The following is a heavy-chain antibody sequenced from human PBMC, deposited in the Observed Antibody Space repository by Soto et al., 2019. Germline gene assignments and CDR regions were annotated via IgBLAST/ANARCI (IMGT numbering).Heavy chain of an antibody. Sequence: QVQMVESGGGVVQPGRSLRLSCAASGFSFSTYGMHWVRQAPGKGLEWMAVISNDGSNKYYADSVKGRFTISRDNSKYTLFLQMNSLRGEDTAIYYCEKVIRADSTSSNFYYYSGMDVWGQGTTVTVSS. V-gene: IGHV3-30*18. J-gene: IGHJ6*02. CDR1: GFSFSTYG. CDR3: EKVIRADSTSSNFYYYSGMDV. D-gene: IGHD6-6*01. CDR2: ISNDGSNK.